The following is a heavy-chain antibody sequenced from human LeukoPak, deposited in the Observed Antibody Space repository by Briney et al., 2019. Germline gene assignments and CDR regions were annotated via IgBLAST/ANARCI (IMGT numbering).Heavy chain of an antibody. CDR3: ASGPLYYDILTGYDYYFDY. D-gene: IGHD3-9*01. CDR2: IYTSGST. Sequence: SETLSLTCTVSGGSISSGSYYWSWIRQPAGKGLEWIGRIYTSGSTNYNPSLKSRVTISVDTSKNQFSLKLSSVTAADTAVYYCASGPLYYDILTGYDYYFDYWGQGTLVTVSS. V-gene: IGHV4-61*02. CDR1: GGSISSGSYY. J-gene: IGHJ4*02.